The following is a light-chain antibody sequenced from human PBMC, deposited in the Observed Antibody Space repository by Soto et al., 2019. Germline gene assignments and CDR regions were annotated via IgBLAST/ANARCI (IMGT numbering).Light chain of an antibody. CDR2: EVN. Sequence: QSALTQPPSASGSPGQSVTISCTGTSSDVGGYNYVSWYQQHPGKAPKLMIYEVNKRPSGVPDRFSGSKSGNSASLTVSGLQAEDEADYYCSSYAGSDNFVFGTGTKVTVI. V-gene: IGLV2-8*01. J-gene: IGLJ1*01. CDR3: SSYAGSDNFV. CDR1: SSDVGGYNY.